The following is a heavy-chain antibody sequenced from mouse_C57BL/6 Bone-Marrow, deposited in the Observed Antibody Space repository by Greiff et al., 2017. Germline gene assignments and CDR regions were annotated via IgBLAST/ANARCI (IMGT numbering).Heavy chain of an antibody. CDR1: GFTFSSYT. CDR3: ARRCYGNYYFDY. V-gene: IGHV5-9*01. D-gene: IGHD2-1*01. Sequence: EVKLMESGGGLVKPGGSLKLSCAASGFTFSSYTMSWVRQTPEKRLEWVATISGGGGNTYYPDSVKGRFTISRDNAKNTLYLQMSSLRSEDTALYYCARRCYGNYYFDYWGQGTTLTVTA. J-gene: IGHJ2*01. CDR2: ISGGGGNT.